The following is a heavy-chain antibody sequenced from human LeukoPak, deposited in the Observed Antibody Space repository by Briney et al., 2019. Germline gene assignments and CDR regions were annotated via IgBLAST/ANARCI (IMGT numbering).Heavy chain of an antibody. CDR1: GFTFSSYA. Sequence: PGGSLRLSCAASGFTFSSYAMSWVRQAPGKGLEWVAVISYDGSNKYYADSVKGRFTISRDNSKNTLYLQMNSLRAEDTAVYYCARDPLPYGTGSFPNAFDIWGQGTMVTVSS. V-gene: IGHV3-30-3*01. D-gene: IGHD1-14*01. CDR2: ISYDGSNK. J-gene: IGHJ3*02. CDR3: ARDPLPYGTGSFPNAFDI.